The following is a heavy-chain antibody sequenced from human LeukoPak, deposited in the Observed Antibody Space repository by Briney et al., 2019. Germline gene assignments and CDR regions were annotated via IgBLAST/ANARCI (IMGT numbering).Heavy chain of an antibody. CDR1: GGSISSYY. CDR2: INHSGSP. D-gene: IGHD3-10*01. CDR3: ARDLSDYYGSGSYRPIDAFDI. J-gene: IGHJ3*02. Sequence: SETLSLTCTVSGGSISSYYWSWIRQPPGKGLEWIGEINHSGSPNYNPSLKSRVTISIDTPKNQFSLKLSPVTAADTAVYYCARDLSDYYGSGSYRPIDAFDIWGQGTMATVSS. V-gene: IGHV4-34*01.